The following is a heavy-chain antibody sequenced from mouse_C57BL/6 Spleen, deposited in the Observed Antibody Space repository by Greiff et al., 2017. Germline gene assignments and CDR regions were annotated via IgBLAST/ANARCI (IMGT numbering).Heavy chain of an antibody. CDR1: GYTFTDYN. D-gene: IGHD4-1*01. CDR3: ARPLSTNWEAYYFDY. Sequence: EVQLQQSGPELVKPGASVKIPCKASGYTFTDYNMDWVKQSHGKSLEWIGDINPNNGGTIYNQKFKGKATLTVDKSSSTAYMELRSLTSEDTAVYYCARPLSTNWEAYYFDYWGQGTTLTVSS. CDR2: INPNNGGT. V-gene: IGHV1-18*01. J-gene: IGHJ2*01.